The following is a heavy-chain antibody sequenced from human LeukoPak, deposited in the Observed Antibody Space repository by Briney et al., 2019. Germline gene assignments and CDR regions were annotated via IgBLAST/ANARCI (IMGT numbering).Heavy chain of an antibody. CDR1: GFTFSSYS. CDR2: ISFSSATI. Sequence: GGSLRLFCGASGFTFSSYSMNWFRQAPGGGLQWVSYISFSSATIHYADSVKGRFTISRDNAKNSLYLQLNSLRAEDTALYYCARDTHYYGSGSPAFDLWGRGTMVTVSS. V-gene: IGHV3-48*01. J-gene: IGHJ3*01. CDR3: ARDTHYYGSGSPAFDL. D-gene: IGHD3-10*01.